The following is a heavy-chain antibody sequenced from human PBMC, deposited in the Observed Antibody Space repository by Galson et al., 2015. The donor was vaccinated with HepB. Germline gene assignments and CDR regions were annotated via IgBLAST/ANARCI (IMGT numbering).Heavy chain of an antibody. D-gene: IGHD6-19*01. V-gene: IGHV2-70*11. CDR1: GFSLSTSGMC. J-gene: IGHJ4*02. CDR2: IDWDDDK. CDR3: ARISWYSSGWMEFVFDY. Sequence: PALVKPTQTLTLTCTFSGFSLSTSGMCVSWIRQPPGKALEWLARIDWDDDKYYSTSLKTRLTISKDTSKNQVVLTMTNMDPVDTATYYCARISWYSSGWMEFVFDYWGQGTLVTVSS.